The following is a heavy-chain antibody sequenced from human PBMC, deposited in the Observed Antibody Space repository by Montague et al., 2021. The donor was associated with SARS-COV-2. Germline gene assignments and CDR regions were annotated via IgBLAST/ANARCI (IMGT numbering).Heavy chain of an antibody. CDR3: ARHITGSGNAFDI. J-gene: IGHJ3*02. D-gene: IGHD3-10*01. V-gene: IGHV4-39*01. CDR2: ISCSGST. CDR1: GGSISSTSYY. Sequence: SETLSLTCTVSGGSISSTSYYWGWIRQPPGKGLEWIGSISCSGSTYYKSSLKSRVAISVDTSKNQFSLRLSSVTAADTAVYYCARHITGSGNAFDIWGQGTMVTVSS.